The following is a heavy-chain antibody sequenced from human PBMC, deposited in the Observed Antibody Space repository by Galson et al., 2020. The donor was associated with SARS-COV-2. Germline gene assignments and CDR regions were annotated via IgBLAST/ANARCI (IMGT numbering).Heavy chain of an antibody. J-gene: IGHJ6*02. D-gene: IGHD6-19*01. CDR2: IGTAGDT. CDR3: ASDSSAVAGSLSGYYGVDV. Sequence: GESLTIYCAASGFTFSSYDMPWVRPATGKGLEWVSAIGTAGDTYSPGSVKGRFNITRENAKNPLYLQMNSLRAEDTAVYYCASDSSAVAGSLSGYYGVDVWGQGTTVTVSS. CDR1: GFTFSSYD. V-gene: IGHV3-13*01.